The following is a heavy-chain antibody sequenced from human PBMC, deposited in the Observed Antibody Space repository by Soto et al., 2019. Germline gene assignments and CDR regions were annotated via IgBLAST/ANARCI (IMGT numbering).Heavy chain of an antibody. J-gene: IGHJ3*02. D-gene: IGHD2-15*01. V-gene: IGHV4-4*02. CDR1: GDSISSNNW. CDR3: AREKGYCSGGSCYSFYAFDI. CDR2: IHHSGST. Sequence: SETLSLTCDVSGDSISSNNWWSWVRQTPGKGLEWIGEIHHSGSTNYNPSLKSRVTISVDTSKNQFSLKLSSVTAADTAVYYCAREKGYCSGGSCYSFYAFDIWGQGTMVTVSS.